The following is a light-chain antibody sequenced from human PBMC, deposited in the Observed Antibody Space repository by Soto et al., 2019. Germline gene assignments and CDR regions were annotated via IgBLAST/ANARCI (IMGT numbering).Light chain of an antibody. CDR3: QQNETYSGT. Sequence: DIPMTQSPSSLSASVGDRVTITCRASQIINTWLAWYQQKPGKAPKLLIYRASNLVNGVPSRFSGSGSGTEFTLIISSLQPDDFSIYYCQQNETYSGTFGPGTKVDL. V-gene: IGKV1-5*03. J-gene: IGKJ3*01. CDR2: RAS. CDR1: QIINTW.